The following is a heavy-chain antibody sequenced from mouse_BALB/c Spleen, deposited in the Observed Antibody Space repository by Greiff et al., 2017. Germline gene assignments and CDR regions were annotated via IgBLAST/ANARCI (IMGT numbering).Heavy chain of an antibody. J-gene: IGHJ4*01. Sequence: QVQLQQSGAELVRPGTSVKVSCKASGYAFTNYLIEWVKQRPGQGLEWIGVINPGSGGTNYNEKFKGKATLTADKSSSTAYMQLSSLTSDDSAVYFCARREPSYYAMDYWGQGTSVTVSS. CDR2: INPGSGGT. V-gene: IGHV1-54*03. CDR1: GYAFTNYL. CDR3: ARREPSYYAMDY.